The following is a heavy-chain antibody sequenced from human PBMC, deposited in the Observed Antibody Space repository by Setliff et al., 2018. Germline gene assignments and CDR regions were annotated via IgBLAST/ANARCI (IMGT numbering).Heavy chain of an antibody. CDR3: ARRVNEMATTISYYYYYMDV. CDR1: VYSISRDCH. V-gene: IGHV4-38-2*01. D-gene: IGHD4-4*01. Sequence: TSETLSLTCAVSVYSISRDCHWGWIRQPPGKGLEWIGSIYYSGNTYYNASLKGRVTISGDTSKNQFSLKLTAVTAADTAIYYCARRVNEMATTISYYYYYMDVWGKGTTVTVSS. CDR2: IYYSGNT. J-gene: IGHJ6*03.